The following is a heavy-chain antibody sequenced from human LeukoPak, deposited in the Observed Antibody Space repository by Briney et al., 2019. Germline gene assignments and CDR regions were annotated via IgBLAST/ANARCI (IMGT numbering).Heavy chain of an antibody. Sequence: GGSLRLSCAASGFTFNSYSMNWVRQAPGKGLEWVSSISSSSSYIYYADSVKGRFAISRDNAKNSLYLQMNSLRAEDTAVYYCANSAYDSSGYMGYWGQGTLVTVSS. V-gene: IGHV3-21*01. CDR1: GFTFNSYS. D-gene: IGHD3-22*01. CDR3: ANSAYDSSGYMGY. J-gene: IGHJ4*02. CDR2: ISSSSSYI.